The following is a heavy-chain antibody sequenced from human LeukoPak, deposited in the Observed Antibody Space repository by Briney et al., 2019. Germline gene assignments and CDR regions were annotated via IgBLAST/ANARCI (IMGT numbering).Heavy chain of an antibody. CDR3: AKDEEYGGYCGY. Sequence: GGSLRLSCAASGFTFSSYGMSWVRQAPGKGLEWVSAISGSGGSTYYADSVKGRFTISRDNSKNTLYLQMNSLRAEDTAVYYCAKDEEYGGYCGYWGQGTLVTVSS. J-gene: IGHJ4*02. V-gene: IGHV3-23*01. CDR1: GFTFSSYG. D-gene: IGHD5-12*01. CDR2: ISGSGGST.